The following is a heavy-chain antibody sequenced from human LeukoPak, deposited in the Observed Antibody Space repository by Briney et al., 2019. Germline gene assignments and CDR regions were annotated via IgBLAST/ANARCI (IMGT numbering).Heavy chain of an antibody. CDR3: ARARGSANY. D-gene: IGHD2-2*01. Sequence: GGSLRLSCAASGFTFSNYWLTWVRQAPGKGLEWVANIKHDGSDQYYLDSVKGRFTISRDNAKNSLYLQMNSLRAEDTAVYYCARARGSANYWGQGTLVTVSS. CDR2: IKHDGSDQ. V-gene: IGHV3-7*04. J-gene: IGHJ4*02. CDR1: GFTFSNYW.